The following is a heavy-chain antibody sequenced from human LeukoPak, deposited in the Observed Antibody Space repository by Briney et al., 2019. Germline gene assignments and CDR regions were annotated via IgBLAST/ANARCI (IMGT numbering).Heavy chain of an antibody. J-gene: IGHJ4*02. Sequence: PGGSLRLSCAASGFTVSSNYMSWVRQAPEKGLEWVSVIYSGGSTYYADSVKGRFTISRDNSKNTLYLQMNSLRAEDTAVYYCARDRRLTGDDYWGQGTLVTVSS. D-gene: IGHD7-27*01. CDR3: ARDRRLTGDDY. CDR2: IYSGGST. V-gene: IGHV3-66*02. CDR1: GFTVSSNY.